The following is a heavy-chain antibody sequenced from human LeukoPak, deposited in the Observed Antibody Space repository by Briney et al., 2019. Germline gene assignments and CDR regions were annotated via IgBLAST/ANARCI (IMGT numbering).Heavy chain of an antibody. CDR1: GFTFSSYA. D-gene: IGHD6-19*01. CDR3: AKVKSSGWYYFDY. V-gene: IGHV3-23*01. J-gene: IGHJ4*02. CDR2: ISGSGGST. Sequence: QPGGSLRLSCAASGFTFSSYAMSWVRQAPGEGLEWVSAISGSGGSTYYADSVKGRFTISRDNSKKTLYLQMNSLRAEDTAVYYCAKVKSSGWYYFDYWGQGTLVTVSS.